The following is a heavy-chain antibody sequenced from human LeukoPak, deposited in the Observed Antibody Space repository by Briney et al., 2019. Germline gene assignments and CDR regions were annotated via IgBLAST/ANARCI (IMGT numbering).Heavy chain of an antibody. CDR2: IYYSGST. CDR1: GGSISSSSYY. Sequence: PSETLSLTCTVSGGSISSSSYYWGWIRQPPGKGLEWIGSIYYSGSTYYNPSLKSRVTISVDAYKNQFSLKLRSVTAADTAVYYCARQSAKSSASYSSGYYYRAIFAYWGQGTLVTVSS. J-gene: IGHJ4*02. V-gene: IGHV4-39*01. D-gene: IGHD3-22*01. CDR3: ARQSAKSSASYSSGYYYRAIFAY.